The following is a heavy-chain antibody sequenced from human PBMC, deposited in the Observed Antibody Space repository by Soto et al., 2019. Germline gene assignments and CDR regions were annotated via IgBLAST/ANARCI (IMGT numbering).Heavy chain of an antibody. D-gene: IGHD1-26*01. CDR2: IKSKTDGGTT. Sequence: PGGSLRLSCAASGFTFSNAWMSWVRQAPGKGLEWVGRIKSKTDGGTTDYAAPVKGRFTISRDDSKNTLYLQMNSLKTEDTAVYYCTTDPSEWELLLDYFAYRGQGTLVTVSS. CDR1: GFTFSNAW. J-gene: IGHJ4*02. V-gene: IGHV3-15*01. CDR3: TTDPSEWELLLDYFAY.